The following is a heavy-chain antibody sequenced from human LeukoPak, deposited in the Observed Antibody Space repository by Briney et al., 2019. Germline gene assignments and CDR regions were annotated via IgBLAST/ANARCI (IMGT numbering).Heavy chain of an antibody. CDR1: GFPFSSYW. CDR3: VRSAFHAGSGNYYDY. J-gene: IGHJ4*02. Sequence: GGSLRLSCVASGFPFSSYWMTWVRQAPGKGLVWVSRIDNAGSTTTYADSVKGRFTISRDNAENTLYLQMNSLRVEDTAVYYCVRSAFHAGSGNYYDYWGQGTLVTVSS. V-gene: IGHV3-74*03. CDR2: IDNAGSTT. D-gene: IGHD3-22*01.